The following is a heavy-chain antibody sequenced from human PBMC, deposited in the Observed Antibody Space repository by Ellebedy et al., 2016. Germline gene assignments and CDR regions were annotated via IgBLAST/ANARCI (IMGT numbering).Heavy chain of an antibody. CDR3: AKDRGTVTYRAFDY. V-gene: IGHV3-23*01. CDR1: GFAFNNYA. D-gene: IGHD4-17*01. J-gene: IGHJ4*02. CDR2: ISGSGATT. Sequence: GESLKISCAASGFAFNNYAMSWVRQAPGKGLEWVSGISGSGATTYYADSVRGRFTISRDNSMNTLSLQMNTLRAEDTAVYYCAKDRGTVTYRAFDYWGQGTLVTVSS.